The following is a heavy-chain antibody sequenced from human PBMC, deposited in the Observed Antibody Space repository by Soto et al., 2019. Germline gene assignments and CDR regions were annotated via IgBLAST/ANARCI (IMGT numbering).Heavy chain of an antibody. V-gene: IGHV3-9*01. J-gene: IGHJ4*02. CDR1: GISFDDYA. CDR3: AKDTAPGFYDANGHLDY. Sequence: PGVSRRLSCVVSGISFDDYAMHWVRQVPGKGLEWVSGINWDSGDIGYADSVKGRFTISRDNAKNSLYLQMNSLKTEDTALYYCAKDTAPGFYDANGHLDYWGQGTPVTVSS. D-gene: IGHD2-8*01. CDR2: INWDSGDI.